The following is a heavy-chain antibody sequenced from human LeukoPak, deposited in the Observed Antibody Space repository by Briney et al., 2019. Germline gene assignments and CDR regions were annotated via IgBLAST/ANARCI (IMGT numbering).Heavy chain of an antibody. CDR3: AKENRDSSSWYGQRFNN. CDR2: ISYDGSNK. Sequence: GRSLRLSCAASGFTFSSYAMHWVRQAPGKGLEWVAVISYDGSNKYYADSVKGRFTISRDNSKNTLYLQMNSLRAEDTAVYYCAKENRDSSSWYGQRFNNWGQGTLVTVSS. D-gene: IGHD6-13*01. J-gene: IGHJ4*02. V-gene: IGHV3-30-3*01. CDR1: GFTFSSYA.